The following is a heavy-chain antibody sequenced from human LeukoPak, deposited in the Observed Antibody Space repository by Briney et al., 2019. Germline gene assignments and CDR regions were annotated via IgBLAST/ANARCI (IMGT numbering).Heavy chain of an antibody. Sequence: GGSLRLSCAASGFTFSSYAITWVRQAPGKGLEWVSAVSSNGAKTYYADSVKGRFTISRDNYKNMVFLQMNSLRAEDTAVYYCAKQLGYCSDGSCYFPYWGQGTLVTVSS. CDR1: GFTFSSYA. J-gene: IGHJ4*02. D-gene: IGHD2-15*01. V-gene: IGHV3-23*01. CDR2: VSSNGAKT. CDR3: AKQLGYCSDGSCYFPY.